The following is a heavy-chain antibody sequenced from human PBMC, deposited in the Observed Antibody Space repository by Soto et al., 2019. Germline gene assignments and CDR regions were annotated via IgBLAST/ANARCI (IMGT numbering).Heavy chain of an antibody. CDR1: GYSFTSYW. J-gene: IGHJ5*02. V-gene: IGHV5-10-1*01. CDR2: IDPSDSYT. CDR3: ARHVRAYKIEVAGGGFDP. D-gene: IGHD3-10*02. Sequence: GESLKISCKGSGYSFTSYWISWVRQMPGKGLEWMGRIDPSDSYTNYSPSFQGHVTISADKSISTAYLQWSSLKASDTAMYYCARHVRAYKIEVAGGGFDPWGQGTLVTVSS.